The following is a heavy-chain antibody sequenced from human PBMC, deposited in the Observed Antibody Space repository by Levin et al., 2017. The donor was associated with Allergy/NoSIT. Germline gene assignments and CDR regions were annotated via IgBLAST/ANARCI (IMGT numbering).Heavy chain of an antibody. V-gene: IGHV3-23*01. CDR3: AKGYTSGSYGYFDY. Sequence: PGGSLRLSCAASGFTFSSYAMGWVRQAPGKGLEWVSVISGSGGFTYYADSVKGRFTISRDNSKNTLYLQMNSLRAEDTAVYYCAKGYTSGSYGYFDYWGQGTLVTVSS. D-gene: IGHD3-10*01. J-gene: IGHJ4*02. CDR1: GFTFSSYA. CDR2: ISGSGGFT.